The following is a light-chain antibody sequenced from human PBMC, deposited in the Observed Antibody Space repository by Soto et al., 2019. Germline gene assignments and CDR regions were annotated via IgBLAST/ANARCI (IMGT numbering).Light chain of an antibody. V-gene: IGLV2-14*01. CDR1: SSDVGGYNY. CDR2: EVS. CDR3: NSYTSSSTL. J-gene: IGLJ1*01. Sequence: QSALTQPASVSGSPGQSNTISCTGTSSDVGGYNYVSWYQQHPGKAPKLMIYEVSNRPSGVSNRFSGSKSANTASLTISGLQAEDEADYYCNSYTSSSTLFGTGTKLTVL.